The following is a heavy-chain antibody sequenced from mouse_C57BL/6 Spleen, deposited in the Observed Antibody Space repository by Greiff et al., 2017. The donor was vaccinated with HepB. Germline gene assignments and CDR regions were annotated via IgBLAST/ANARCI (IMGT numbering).Heavy chain of an antibody. CDR3: ASGNYGSSPWFAY. V-gene: IGHV1-9*01. D-gene: IGHD1-1*01. CDR1: GYTFTGYW. CDR2: ILTGSGST. J-gene: IGHJ3*01. Sequence: VQLQQSGAELMKPGASVKLSCKATGYTFTGYWIEWVKQRPGHGLEWIGEILTGSGSTNYNEKFKGKATFTADTSYNTAYMQLSSLTTEDSAIYYCASGNYGSSPWFAYWGQGTLVTVSA.